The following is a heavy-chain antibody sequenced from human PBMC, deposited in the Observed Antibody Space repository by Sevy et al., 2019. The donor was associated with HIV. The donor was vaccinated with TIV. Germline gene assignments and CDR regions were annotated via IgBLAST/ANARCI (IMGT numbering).Heavy chain of an antibody. Sequence: GGSLRLSCAASGFAFSTYSMNWVRQAPGKGLEWVSSISGSGSYIYYADSVQGRVATSRDNAKSSLYLQMNSLRAEYSAVYYCVREAANVRYFDYWGQGTLVTVSS. CDR3: VREAANVRYFDY. D-gene: IGHD3-10*02. CDR1: GFAFSTYS. V-gene: IGHV3-21*01. CDR2: ISGSGSYI. J-gene: IGHJ4*02.